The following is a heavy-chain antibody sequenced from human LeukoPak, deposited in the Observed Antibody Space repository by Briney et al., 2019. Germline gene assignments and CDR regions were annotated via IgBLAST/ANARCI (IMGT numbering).Heavy chain of an antibody. CDR1: GFTFTTYD. CDR3: ARDSSSYYGSGSAY. CDR2: ISGSSTTI. D-gene: IGHD3-10*01. Sequence: GGSLGLSCAASGFTFTTYDMNWVRQAPGKGLEWVSYISGSSTTIYYADSVKGRFTISRDNAKNSLYLQMNSLRAEDTAVYYCARDSSSYYGSGSAYWGQGALVTVSS. J-gene: IGHJ4*02. V-gene: IGHV3-48*01.